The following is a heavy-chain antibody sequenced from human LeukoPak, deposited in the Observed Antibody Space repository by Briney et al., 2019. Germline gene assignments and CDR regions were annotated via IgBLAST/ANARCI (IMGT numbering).Heavy chain of an antibody. D-gene: IGHD3-22*01. CDR2: INPNSGGT. CDR3: ARVDLAVKYYYDRRGSFGWFDP. Sequence: ASVKVSCKASGYTFTGYYMHWVRQAPGQGLEWMGWINPNSGGTNYAQKFQGRVTMTRDTSISTAYMELSRLRFDDTAVYYCARVDLAVKYYYDRRGSFGWFDPWGQGTLVTVSS. J-gene: IGHJ5*02. CDR1: GYTFTGYY. V-gene: IGHV1-2*02.